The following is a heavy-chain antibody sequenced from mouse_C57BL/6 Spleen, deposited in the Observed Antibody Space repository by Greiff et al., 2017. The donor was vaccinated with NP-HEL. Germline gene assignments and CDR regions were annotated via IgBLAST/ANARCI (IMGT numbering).Heavy chain of an antibody. D-gene: IGHD1-1*01. CDR2: IYPYNGVS. CDR3: ARNYYGSSSAWFAY. V-gene: IGHV1-31*01. J-gene: IGHJ3*01. CDR1: GYSFTGYY. Sequence: LVESGPELVKPGASVKISCKASGYSFTGYYMHWVKQSHGNILDWIGYIYPYNGVSSYNQKFKGKATLTVDKSSSTAYMELRSLTSEDSAVYYCARNYYGSSSAWFAYWGQGTLVTVSA.